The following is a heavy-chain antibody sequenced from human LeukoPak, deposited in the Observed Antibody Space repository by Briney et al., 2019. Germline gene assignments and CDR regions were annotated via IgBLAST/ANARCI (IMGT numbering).Heavy chain of an antibody. Sequence: ASVKVSCKASGGTFSSYAISWVRQAPGQGLEWMGGIIPISGTANYAQKFQGRVTITADESTSTAYMELSSLRSEDTAVYYCARGGQYSGYDYDYWGQGTLVTVSS. J-gene: IGHJ4*02. D-gene: IGHD5-12*01. CDR1: GGTFSSYA. CDR3: ARGGQYSGYDYDY. CDR2: IIPISGTA. V-gene: IGHV1-69*01.